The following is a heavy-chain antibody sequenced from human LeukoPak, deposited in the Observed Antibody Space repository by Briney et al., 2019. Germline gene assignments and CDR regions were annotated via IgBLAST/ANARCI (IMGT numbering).Heavy chain of an antibody. D-gene: IGHD3-10*01. CDR1: GFTFSSYS. CDR2: ISSSSYI. CDR3: ARDTDYYGSGRHGYFDH. V-gene: IGHV3-21*01. Sequence: PGGSLRLSCAASGFTFSSYSMNWVRQAPGKGLEWVSSISSSSYIYYADSVKGRFTISRDNSKNTLHLQMNSLRAEDTAVYYCARDTDYYGSGRHGYFDHWGQGTLVTVST. J-gene: IGHJ1*01.